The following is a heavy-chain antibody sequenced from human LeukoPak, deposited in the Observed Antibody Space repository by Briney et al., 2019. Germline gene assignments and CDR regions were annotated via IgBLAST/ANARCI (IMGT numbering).Heavy chain of an antibody. V-gene: IGHV3-30*18. CDR2: ISYDGSNK. J-gene: IGHJ4*02. CDR3: ANNWNYLDY. Sequence: GGSLVLACAASGFTFSSYVSHLVGQAPRKRLEWVAVISYDGSNKYYADSVKGRFTISRDNSKNTLYLQVNSLRAEDTAVYYCANNWNYLDYWGQGTLVTVSS. D-gene: IGHD1-20*01. CDR1: GFTFSSYV.